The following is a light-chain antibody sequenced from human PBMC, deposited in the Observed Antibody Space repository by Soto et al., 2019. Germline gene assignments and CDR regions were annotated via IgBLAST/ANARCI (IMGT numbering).Light chain of an antibody. CDR1: SSNIGAGYG. CDR2: GNI. CDR3: QSYDSTLSARYV. J-gene: IGLJ1*01. Sequence: QSVLTQPPSVSGAPGQRVTISCAGTSSNIGAGYGVHWYQQLPGRAPKLLIFGNINRPSGVPDRFSGSKSGTSASLAITGLQAEDEGDYYCQSYDSTLSARYVFGTGTKVTVL. V-gene: IGLV1-40*01.